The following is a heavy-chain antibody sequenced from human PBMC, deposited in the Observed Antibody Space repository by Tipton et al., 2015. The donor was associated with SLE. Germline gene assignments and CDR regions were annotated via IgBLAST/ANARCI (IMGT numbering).Heavy chain of an antibody. CDR1: GFTFSTYA. V-gene: IGHV3-7*03. CDR2: INQDGSET. J-gene: IGHJ4*02. CDR3: ARDGVAVPGPYFEY. Sequence: SLRLSCAASGFTFSTYAMSWVRQAPGKGLEWVANINQDGSETYSVDSVKGRFTISRDNGKNSLSLQMNNLRAEDTAVYYCARDGVAVPGPYFEYWGQGTLVTVSS. D-gene: IGHD6-19*01.